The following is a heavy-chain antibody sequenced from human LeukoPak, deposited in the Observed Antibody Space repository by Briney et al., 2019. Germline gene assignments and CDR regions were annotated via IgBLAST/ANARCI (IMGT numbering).Heavy chain of an antibody. J-gene: IGHJ4*02. CDR2: INSDGSST. CDR3: ARDRDDILTGYQIFDY. Sequence: GGSLRLSCAASGFTFSSYWMHWVRQAPGKGLVWVSRINSDGSSTSYADPVKGRFTISRDNAKNTLYLQMNSLRAEDTAVYYCARDRDDILTGYQIFDYWGQGTLVTVSS. D-gene: IGHD3-9*01. CDR1: GFTFSSYW. V-gene: IGHV3-74*01.